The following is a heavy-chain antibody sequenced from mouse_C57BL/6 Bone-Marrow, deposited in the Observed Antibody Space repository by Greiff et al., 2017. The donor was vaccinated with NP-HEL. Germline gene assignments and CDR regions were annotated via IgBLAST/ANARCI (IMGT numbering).Heavy chain of an antibody. J-gene: IGHJ3*01. Sequence: EVQVVESGPVLVKPGASVKMSCKASGYTFTDYYMNWVKQSHGKSLEWIGVINPYNGGTSYNQKFKGKATLTVDKSSSTAYMELNSLTSEDSAVYYCASDGYGFAYWGQGTLVTVSA. V-gene: IGHV1-19*01. D-gene: IGHD2-3*01. CDR2: INPYNGGT. CDR1: GYTFTDYY. CDR3: ASDGYGFAY.